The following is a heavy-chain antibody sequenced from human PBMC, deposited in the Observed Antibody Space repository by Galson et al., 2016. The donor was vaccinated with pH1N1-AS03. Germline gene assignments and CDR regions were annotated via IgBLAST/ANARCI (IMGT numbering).Heavy chain of an antibody. Sequence: SVKVSCKASGYTFTSYDINWVRQATGQGLEWMGWMNPNSGNTGYAQKFQGRVTMTRNTSISTAYMELSSLRSEDTAVYYCASRCSSTSCLYHYYGMDVWGQGTTVTVSS. J-gene: IGHJ6*02. V-gene: IGHV1-8*01. D-gene: IGHD2-2*01. CDR1: GYTFTSYD. CDR3: ASRCSSTSCLYHYYGMDV. CDR2: MNPNSGNT.